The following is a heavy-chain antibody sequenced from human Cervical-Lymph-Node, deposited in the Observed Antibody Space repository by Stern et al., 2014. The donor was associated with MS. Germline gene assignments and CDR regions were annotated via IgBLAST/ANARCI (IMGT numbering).Heavy chain of an antibody. Sequence: QLQLQESGPGLVKPSETLSLSCTVSGGTIRNFSWSWIRQPPGRGLEWIGCVYYNGSTTRNPSLKSRVTMSVDASKSQLSLRLHSVTAADTAVYYCARHSVGVKDFDSWGQGTLVTVSS. D-gene: IGHD4-23*01. J-gene: IGHJ4*02. CDR2: VYYNGST. CDR3: ARHSVGVKDFDS. V-gene: IGHV4-59*01. CDR1: GGTIRNFS.